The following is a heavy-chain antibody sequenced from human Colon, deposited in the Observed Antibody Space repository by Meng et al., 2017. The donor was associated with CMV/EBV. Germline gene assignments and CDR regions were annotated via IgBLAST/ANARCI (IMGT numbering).Heavy chain of an antibody. V-gene: IGHV3-33*06. CDR1: GFTFSSYG. Sequence: LSLTCAASGFTFSSYGMHWVRQAPGKGLEWVAVIWYDGSNKYYADSVKGRFTISRDNSKNTLYLQMNSLRAEDTAVYYCAKEYSSSSTKYFDYWGQGTLVTVSS. CDR2: IWYDGSNK. CDR3: AKEYSSSSTKYFDY. J-gene: IGHJ4*02. D-gene: IGHD6-6*01.